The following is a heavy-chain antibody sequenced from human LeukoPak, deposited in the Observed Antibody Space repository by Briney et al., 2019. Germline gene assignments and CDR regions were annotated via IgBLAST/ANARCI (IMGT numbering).Heavy chain of an antibody. V-gene: IGHV3-49*03. D-gene: IGHD1-26*01. CDR1: GFTFGDYA. J-gene: IGHJ4*02. CDR2: IRSKTYGGTT. CDR3: TRTESGTYKGGFDY. Sequence: GGSLRLSCTASGFTFGDYAMSWFRQAPGKGLEWVAFIRSKTYGGTTEYAASVKGRFTISRDDSKSIAYLQMSSLKTEDTALYYCTRTESGTYKGGFDYWGQGTLVTVSS.